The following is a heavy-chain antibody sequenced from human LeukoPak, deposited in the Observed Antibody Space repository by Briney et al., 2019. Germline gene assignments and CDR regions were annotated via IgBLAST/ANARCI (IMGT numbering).Heavy chain of an antibody. CDR3: SRDVFQACNWNYVEAAFDY. CDR2: IIPIFGTA. J-gene: IGHJ3*01. V-gene: IGHV1-69*01. D-gene: IGHD1-7*01. CDR1: GGTFSSYA. Sequence: GASVKVSCKASGGTFSSYAISWVRQAPGQGLEWMGGIIPIFGTANYAQKFQGRVTITADESTSTAYIELSSLRSADTAAYYCSRDVFQACNWNYVEAAFDYWGQGTMVTVSS.